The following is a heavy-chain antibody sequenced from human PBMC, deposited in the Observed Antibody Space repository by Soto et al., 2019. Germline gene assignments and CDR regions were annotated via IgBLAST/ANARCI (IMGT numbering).Heavy chain of an antibody. CDR3: AKGRSYYYYYGVDV. CDR1: GFTFSSCA. CDR2: IIDSGAST. Sequence: PGGSLRLSCATSGFTFSSCAMGWVRHVPGKGLEWVSDIIDSGASTYYADSVKGRFTISRDNSKSTLYLQMNSLRAEDTALYYCAKGRSYYYYYGVDVWGQGTTVTVSS. J-gene: IGHJ6*02. V-gene: IGHV3-23*01.